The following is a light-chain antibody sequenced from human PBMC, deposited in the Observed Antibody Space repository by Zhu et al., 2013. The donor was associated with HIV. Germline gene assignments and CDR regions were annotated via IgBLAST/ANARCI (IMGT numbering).Light chain of an antibody. CDR1: QSISSW. CDR3: QQYNSYSRT. Sequence: DIQMTQSPSTLSASVGDRVTITCRASQSISSWLAWYQQKPGKAPKLLIYDASSLESGVPSRFSGSGSGTEFTLTISSLQPDDFATYYCQQYNSYSRTFGQGTKVEIK. V-gene: IGKV1-5*01. J-gene: IGKJ1*01. CDR2: DAS.